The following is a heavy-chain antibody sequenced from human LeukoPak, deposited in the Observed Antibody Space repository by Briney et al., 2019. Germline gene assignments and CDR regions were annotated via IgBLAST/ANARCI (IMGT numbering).Heavy chain of an antibody. CDR2: INHSGST. CDR1: GGSVSGYF. CDR3: ARGGAARLHFQN. D-gene: IGHD6-6*01. V-gene: IGHV4-59*02. J-gene: IGHJ1*01. Sequence: PSETLSLTCTVSGGSVSGYFWTWIRQPPGKGLEWIGEINHSGSTNYNPSLQSRVTISVDTSKNQFSLNLNSVTAADTAVYYCARGGAARLHFQNWGQGTPVTVSS.